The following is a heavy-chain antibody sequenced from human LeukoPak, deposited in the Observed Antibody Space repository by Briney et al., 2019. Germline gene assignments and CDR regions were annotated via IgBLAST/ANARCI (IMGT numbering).Heavy chain of an antibody. CDR2: ISAYNGNT. V-gene: IGHV1-18*01. D-gene: IGHD6-19*01. CDR3: ARDRVGEQWLVIAFDI. CDR1: GYTFTSYG. J-gene: IGHJ3*02. Sequence: GASVKVSCKASGYTFTSYGISWVRRAPGQGHEWMGWISAYNGNTNYAQKLQGRVTMTTDTSTSTAYMELRSLRSDDTAVYYCARDRVGEQWLVIAFDIWGQGTMVTVSS.